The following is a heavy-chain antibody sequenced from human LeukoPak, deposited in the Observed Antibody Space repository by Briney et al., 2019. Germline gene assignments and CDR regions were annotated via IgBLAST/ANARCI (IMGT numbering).Heavy chain of an antibody. V-gene: IGHV3-21*03. CDR3: ARDRDSSGLYGGADL. Sequence: GGSLRLSCAASGFSFSFCNMNWVRQAPGKGLEWVSYISSTNGHTYYADSVNGRFTISRDTAKNSLYLQMNSLRVEDTAIYFCARDRDSSGLYGGADLWGQGVLVTVSA. CDR1: GFSFSFCN. D-gene: IGHD6-19*01. J-gene: IGHJ5*02. CDR2: ISSTNGHT.